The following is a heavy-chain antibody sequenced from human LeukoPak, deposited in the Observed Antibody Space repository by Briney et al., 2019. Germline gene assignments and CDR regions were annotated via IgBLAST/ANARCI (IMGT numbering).Heavy chain of an antibody. J-gene: IGHJ3*02. Sequence: GASVKVSCKASGYTFTSYGISWVRQAPGQGLEWMGWISAYNGNTNYAQKLQGRVTMTTDTSTSTAYMELRSLRSDDTAVYYCARDAYCGGDCYSSYDAFDIWGQGTMVTVSS. CDR1: GYTFTSYG. V-gene: IGHV1-18*01. CDR3: ARDAYCGGDCYSSYDAFDI. D-gene: IGHD2-21*02. CDR2: ISAYNGNT.